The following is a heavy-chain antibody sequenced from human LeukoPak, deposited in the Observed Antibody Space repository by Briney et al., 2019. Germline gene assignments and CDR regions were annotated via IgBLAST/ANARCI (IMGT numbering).Heavy chain of an antibody. CDR1: GYTFTSYG. Sequence: ASVKVSCKASGYTFTSYGISWVRQAPGQGLEWMGWISAYNGNTNYAQKLQGRVTMTTDTSTNTAYMELRSLRSDDTAVYYCARDHGGLRYFDWLSWFDPWGQGTLVTVSS. CDR3: ARDHGGLRYFDWLSWFDP. CDR2: ISAYNGNT. D-gene: IGHD3-9*01. J-gene: IGHJ5*02. V-gene: IGHV1-18*01.